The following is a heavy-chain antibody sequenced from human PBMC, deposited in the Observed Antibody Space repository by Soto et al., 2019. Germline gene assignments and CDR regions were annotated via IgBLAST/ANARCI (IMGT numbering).Heavy chain of an antibody. D-gene: IGHD5-12*01. Sequence: QVQLQQSRPGLMKPSETLSLTCTVSGDSITSSYWSWFRQPPGKGLEYIGFIFYTAMVSYNPSLTSGVTISVATSKNQFSLNLSSVTVADTDVYYYAKGAGRDGYNTARGQGTLVSVSA. CDR3: AKGAGRDGYNTA. V-gene: IGHV4-59*01. J-gene: IGHJ4*02. CDR1: GDSITSSY. CDR2: IFYTAMV.